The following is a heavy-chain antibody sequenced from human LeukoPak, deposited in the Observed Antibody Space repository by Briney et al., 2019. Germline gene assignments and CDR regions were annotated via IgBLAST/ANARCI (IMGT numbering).Heavy chain of an antibody. Sequence: PGGSLRLSCAASGFIFSTFWMNWVRQAPGKGLEWVASINEDGSEKYYVDSVKGRFTISRDNAKNSLYVEMNSLKAEDTALYYCAKGQRWELPLDFWGQGTLVTVSS. CDR1: GFIFSTFW. CDR3: AKGQRWELPLDF. CDR2: INEDGSEK. D-gene: IGHD2-15*01. J-gene: IGHJ4*02. V-gene: IGHV3-7*03.